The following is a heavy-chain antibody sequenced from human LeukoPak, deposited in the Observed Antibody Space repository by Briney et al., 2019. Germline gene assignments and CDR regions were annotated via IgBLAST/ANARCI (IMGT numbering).Heavy chain of an antibody. CDR2: VYPGDSTA. CDR3: ARHFGPHDYGLP. Sequence: GESLKISCKGSGYSFANYGIGWVRQMPGKGLEWMGIVYPGDSTARYSPSFQGQVTISADKSISTAYLQWSSLKASDTAMYYCARHFGPHDYGLPWGQGTLVTVSS. D-gene: IGHD4-17*01. J-gene: IGHJ4*02. CDR1: GYSFANYG. V-gene: IGHV5-51*01.